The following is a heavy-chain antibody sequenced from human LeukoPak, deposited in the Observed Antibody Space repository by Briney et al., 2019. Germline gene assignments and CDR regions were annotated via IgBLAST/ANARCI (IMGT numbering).Heavy chain of an antibody. Sequence: TGGSLRLSCAASGFTFSIYSMNWVRQAPGKGLEWVSYISSNSTIYYADSVKGRFTISRDNAKNSLYLQMNSLRAEDTAVYYCARDGQGWFYDYWGQGTLVTVSS. J-gene: IGHJ4*02. CDR1: GFTFSIYS. V-gene: IGHV3-48*01. D-gene: IGHD2-15*01. CDR2: ISSNSTI. CDR3: ARDGQGWFYDY.